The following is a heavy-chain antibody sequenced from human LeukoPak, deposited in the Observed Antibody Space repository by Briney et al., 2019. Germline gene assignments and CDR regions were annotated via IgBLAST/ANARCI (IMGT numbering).Heavy chain of an antibody. Sequence: GGSLILSCAASGFSFSSYWMHWVRQAPGKGQAWVARIQYDGSTTNYADSVKGRFTISRDNAKKTLYVQMNSLRAEDTAVYYCARALVAGVTLNALDIWGRGTMVTVSS. CDR2: IQYDGSTT. D-gene: IGHD2-15*01. V-gene: IGHV3-74*01. J-gene: IGHJ3*02. CDR1: GFSFSSYW. CDR3: ARALVAGVTLNALDI.